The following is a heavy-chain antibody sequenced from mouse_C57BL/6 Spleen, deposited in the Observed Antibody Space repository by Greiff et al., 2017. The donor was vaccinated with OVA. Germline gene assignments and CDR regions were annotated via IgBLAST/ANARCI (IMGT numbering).Heavy chain of an antibody. V-gene: IGHV1-39*01. D-gene: IGHD2-4*01. Sequence: LVEPGASVKISCKASGYSFTDYNMHWVKQSHGKSLEWIGVINPNYGTTSYNQKFKGKATLTVDQSSSTAYMQLNSLTSEDSAVYYCARSLYYDYEEFDYWGQGTTLTVSS. CDR3: ARSLYYDYEEFDY. CDR1: GYSFTDYN. J-gene: IGHJ2*01. CDR2: INPNYGTT.